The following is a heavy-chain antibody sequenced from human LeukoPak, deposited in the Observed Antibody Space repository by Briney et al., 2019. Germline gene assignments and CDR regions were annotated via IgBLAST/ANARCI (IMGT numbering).Heavy chain of an antibody. CDR3: ARGVLTGYFSK. V-gene: IGHV3-21*01. CDR1: GFTFSSYS. D-gene: IGHD3-9*01. Sequence: GGSLRLSCAASGFTFSSYSMNWVRQAPGKGLEWVSSISSSSSYIYYADSVKGRFTISRDNAKNSLYLQMNSLRAEDTAVYYCARGVLTGYFSKWGQGTLVTVSS. J-gene: IGHJ4*02. CDR2: ISSSSSYI.